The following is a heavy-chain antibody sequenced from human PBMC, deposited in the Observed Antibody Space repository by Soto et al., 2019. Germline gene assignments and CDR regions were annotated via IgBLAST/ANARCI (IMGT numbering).Heavy chain of an antibody. V-gene: IGHV3-23*01. CDR1: GFTFSSYA. D-gene: IGHD6-19*01. CDR2: ISGSGGST. J-gene: IGHJ4*02. Sequence: GGSLRLSCAASGFTFSSYAMSWVRQAPGKGLEWVSAISGSGGSTYYADSVKGRFTISRDNSKNTLYLQMNSLRAEDTAVYYCAKDRGPIAVAGEIDYWGQGTLVTVYS. CDR3: AKDRGPIAVAGEIDY.